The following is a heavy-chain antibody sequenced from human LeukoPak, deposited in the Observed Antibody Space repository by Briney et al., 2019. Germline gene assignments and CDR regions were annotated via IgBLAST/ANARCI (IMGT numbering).Heavy chain of an antibody. V-gene: IGHV3-48*01. J-gene: IGHJ4*02. CDR1: GFTFSSYS. CDR3: ARFGYCSGGSCYVLQSFDY. CDR2: ISSSSSTI. D-gene: IGHD2-15*01. Sequence: GGSLRLSCAASGFTFSSYSMNWVRQAPGKGLEWVSYISSSSSTIYYADSVKGRFTISRDNAKNSLYLQMNSLRAEDTAVYHCARFGYCSGGSCYVLQSFDYWGQGTLVTVSS.